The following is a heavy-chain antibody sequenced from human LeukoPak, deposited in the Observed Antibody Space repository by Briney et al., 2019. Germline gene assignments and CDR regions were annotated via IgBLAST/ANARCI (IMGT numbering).Heavy chain of an antibody. CDR2: ISSSSSYI. CDR1: GFTFSSYS. Sequence: GGSLRLSCAASGFTFSSYSMNWVRQAPGKGLEWVSSISSSSSYIYYADSVKGRFTISRDNAKNSLYLQMNSLRAEDTAVYYCARPQWSDNDAFDIWGQGTMVTVSP. V-gene: IGHV3-21*01. J-gene: IGHJ3*02. CDR3: ARPQWSDNDAFDI. D-gene: IGHD2-8*01.